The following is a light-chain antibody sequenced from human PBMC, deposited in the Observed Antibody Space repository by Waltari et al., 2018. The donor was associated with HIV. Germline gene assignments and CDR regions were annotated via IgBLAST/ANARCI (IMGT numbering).Light chain of an antibody. V-gene: IGLV1-44*01. CDR3: ATWDDNLRGLL. CDR2: ANS. Sequence: QYVLAQPPSASGPPGQSVAISCSGSNSNIEYNHVHCYQKFPGAAPRLLIYANSQRPSGVPDRFSASKSGTSASLAITGLQTEDEAHYYCATWDDNLRGLLFGGGTKVTVL. CDR1: NSNIEYNH. J-gene: IGLJ3*02.